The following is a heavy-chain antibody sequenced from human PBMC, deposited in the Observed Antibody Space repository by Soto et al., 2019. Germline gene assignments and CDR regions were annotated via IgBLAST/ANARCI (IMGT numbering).Heavy chain of an antibody. CDR3: ARTDGDLDY. Sequence: QVQLVQSGAEVKKPGASVRVSCKTSGYTFTSYDINGVRQATGQGLEWMGWMNPNSGYSGHTQKFQGRVTMTRDTSISTAYMELSSLRSEDTAVYYCARTDGDLDYWGQGTLVTVSS. J-gene: IGHJ4*02. CDR2: MNPNSGYS. CDR1: GYTFTSYD. V-gene: IGHV1-8*01. D-gene: IGHD4-17*01.